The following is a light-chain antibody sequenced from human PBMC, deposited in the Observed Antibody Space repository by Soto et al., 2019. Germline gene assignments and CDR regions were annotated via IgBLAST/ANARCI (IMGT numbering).Light chain of an antibody. J-gene: IGLJ3*02. CDR3: CSYAGSSTLV. V-gene: IGLV2-23*02. CDR2: EVS. CDR1: SSYVGSYNL. Sequence: QSVLTQPASVSGSPGQSITISCTGTSSYVGSYNLVSWYQQHPGKAPKLMIYEVSKRPSGVSNRFSGSKSGNTASLTISGLQAEDEADYYCCSYAGSSTLVFGGGTQLTVL.